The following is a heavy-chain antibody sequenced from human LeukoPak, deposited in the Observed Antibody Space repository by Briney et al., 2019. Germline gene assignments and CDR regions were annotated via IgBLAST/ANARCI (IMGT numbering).Heavy chain of an antibody. J-gene: IGHJ4*02. CDR1: GGSISSYY. V-gene: IGHV4-59*08. CDR3: ARQEGGSSGWIDY. D-gene: IGHD6-19*01. Sequence: SETLSLTCIVSGGSISSYYWSWIRQPPGKGLEWIGYIYYSGSTNYNPSLKSRVTISVDTSKNQFSLKLSSVTAAGTAVYYCARQEGGSSGWIDYWGQGTLVTVSS. CDR2: IYYSGST.